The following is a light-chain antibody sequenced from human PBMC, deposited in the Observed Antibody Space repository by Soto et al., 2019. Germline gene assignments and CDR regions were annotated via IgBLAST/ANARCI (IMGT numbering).Light chain of an antibody. CDR1: QSVSTY. CDR2: DAS. CDR3: QQRSNWPPTWT. Sequence: EIVLTQSPATLSLSPGQRATLSCRASQSVSTYLAWYQQKPGQAPRILIYDASTRATGIPARFSGSGSGTDFTLTISSLEPEDFAVYYCQQRSNWPPTWTFGQGTKVEIK. J-gene: IGKJ1*01. V-gene: IGKV3-11*01.